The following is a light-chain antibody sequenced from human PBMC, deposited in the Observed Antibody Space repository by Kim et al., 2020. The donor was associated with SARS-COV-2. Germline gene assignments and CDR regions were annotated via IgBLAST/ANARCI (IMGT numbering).Light chain of an antibody. V-gene: IGLV2-14*03. CDR1: SSDVGGYNY. J-gene: IGLJ1*01. CDR3: SSYTSSNTLNYV. Sequence: SITISCTGNSSDVGGYNYVSWYQQHPGKAPTLMIYDVSNRPSGVSNRFSGSKSGNTASLTISGLQAEDEADYYCSSYTSSNTLNYVFGTGTKVTVL. CDR2: DVS.